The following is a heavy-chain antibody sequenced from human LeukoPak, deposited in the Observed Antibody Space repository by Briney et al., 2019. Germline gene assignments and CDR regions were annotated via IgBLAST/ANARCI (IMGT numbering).Heavy chain of an antibody. CDR3: ARSANSEDSSSWYVD. CDR2: TYYRSKWYN. V-gene: IGHV6-1*01. CDR1: GDSVSSNSAA. Sequence: SQTLSLTCAISGDSVSSNSAAWNWIRQSPSRGLEWLGRTYYRSKWYNDYAASVKSRITINPDTSKNQFSLQLNSVTPEDTAVYYCARSANSEDSSSWYVDWGQGTLVTVSS. D-gene: IGHD6-13*01. J-gene: IGHJ4*02.